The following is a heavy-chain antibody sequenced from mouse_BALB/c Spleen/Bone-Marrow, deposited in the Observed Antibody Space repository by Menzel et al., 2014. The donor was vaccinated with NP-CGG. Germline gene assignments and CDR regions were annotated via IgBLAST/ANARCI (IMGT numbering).Heavy chain of an antibody. CDR3: ARGGISVDY. CDR1: GYVFSTYW. V-gene: IGHV1-80*01. Sequence: QVHVKQSGAELVRPGSSVKISCESSGYVFSTYWINWVKQRPGQGLEWIGQIYPGDGDTDYNGKFKDKATLTADKSSNTAYMQLSSLTSEDSAVYFCARGGISVDYWGQGTTLTVSS. J-gene: IGHJ2*01. CDR2: IYPGDGDT.